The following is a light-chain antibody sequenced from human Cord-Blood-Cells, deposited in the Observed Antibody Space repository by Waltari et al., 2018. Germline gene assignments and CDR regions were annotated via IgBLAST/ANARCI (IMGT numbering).Light chain of an antibody. Sequence: EIVMPQSPATLSVYPGERATRSCRASQSVSSNLAWYQQKPGQAPRLLISGASTRATGIPARFSGSGSGTEFTLTISSLQSEDVAVYYCQQYNNWPRTFGQGTKVEIK. CDR3: QQYNNWPRT. V-gene: IGKV3-15*01. J-gene: IGKJ1*01. CDR2: GAS. CDR1: QSVSSN.